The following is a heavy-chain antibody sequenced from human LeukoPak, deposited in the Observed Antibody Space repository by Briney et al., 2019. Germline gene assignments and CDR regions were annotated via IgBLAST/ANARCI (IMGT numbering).Heavy chain of an antibody. CDR2: INHSGNVN. CDR1: GFTFSSYW. V-gene: IGHV3-7*03. CDR3: ARGGGLDV. D-gene: IGHD3-16*01. Sequence: GGSPRLSCAASGFTFSSYWMNWARQAPGKGLEWVASINHSGNVNYYVDSVKGRFTISRDNAKNSLYLQMSNLRAVDTAVYFCARGGGLDVWGQGATVTVSS. J-gene: IGHJ6*02.